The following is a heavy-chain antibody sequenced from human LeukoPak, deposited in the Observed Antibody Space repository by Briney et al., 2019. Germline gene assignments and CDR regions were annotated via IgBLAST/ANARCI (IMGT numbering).Heavy chain of an antibody. CDR2: IYYSGST. J-gene: IGHJ6*03. CDR3: AQSLASRTYYYYYYMDV. V-gene: IGHV4-59*06. D-gene: IGHD2-15*01. CDR1: GGSISTYY. Sequence: SETLSLTCIVSGGSISTYYWSWIRQPPGKGLEWIGYIYYSGSTYYNPSLKSRVTISVDTSKNQFSLKLSSVTAADTAVYYCAQSLASRTYYYYYYMDVWGKGTTVTVSS.